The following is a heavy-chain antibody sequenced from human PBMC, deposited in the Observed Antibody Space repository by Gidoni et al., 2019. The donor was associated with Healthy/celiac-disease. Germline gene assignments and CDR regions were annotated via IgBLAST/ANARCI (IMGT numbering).Heavy chain of an antibody. J-gene: IGHJ4*02. CDR2: IKSKTDGGTT. CDR1: GFTFSHAW. Sequence: VQLVESGGGLVKPGGSLSLSCAASGFTFSHAWMSWVRQAPGKGLEWVGRIKSKTDGGTTDYAATVKGRFTISRDDSKNTLYLQMNSLKTEDTAVYYCNSLLEDFDYWGQGTLVTVSS. CDR3: NSLLEDFDY. D-gene: IGHD3-10*01. V-gene: IGHV3-15*01.